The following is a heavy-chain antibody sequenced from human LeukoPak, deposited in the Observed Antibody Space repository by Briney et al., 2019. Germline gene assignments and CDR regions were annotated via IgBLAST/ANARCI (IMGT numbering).Heavy chain of an antibody. Sequence: GGSLRLSCAASGFTSSSYAMSCVRQAPGKGLEWVSAISGSGGSTYYADSVKGRFTISRDNSKNTLYLQMNSLRAEDTAVYYCARDSRDYDYVWGSYRLDYWGQGTLVTVSS. D-gene: IGHD3-16*02. J-gene: IGHJ4*02. CDR1: GFTSSSYA. CDR3: ARDSRDYDYVWGSYRLDY. CDR2: ISGSGGST. V-gene: IGHV3-23*01.